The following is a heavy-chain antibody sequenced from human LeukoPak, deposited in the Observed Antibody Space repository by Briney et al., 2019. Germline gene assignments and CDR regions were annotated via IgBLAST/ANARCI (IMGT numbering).Heavy chain of an antibody. V-gene: IGHV1-2*02. Sequence: ASVKVSCKASGYTFTGYYIHWVRQAPGQGLEWMGWINPNSGGTNYAQKFQGRVTMTRDTSISTAYMELSRLRSDDTAVYYCATDPGEIVPAAKGPRGDYCYGMDVWGQGTTVTVSS. J-gene: IGHJ6*02. CDR1: GYTFTGYY. CDR3: ATDPGEIVPAAKGPRGDYCYGMDV. CDR2: INPNSGGT. D-gene: IGHD2-2*01.